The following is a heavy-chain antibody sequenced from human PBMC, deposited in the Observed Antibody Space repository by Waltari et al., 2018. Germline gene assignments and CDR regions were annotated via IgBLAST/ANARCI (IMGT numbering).Heavy chain of an antibody. CDR1: GFTFSSYA. CDR3: AKSKTYYDILTGYYPGGDYYYYGMDV. Sequence: EVQLLESGGGLVQPGGSLRLSCAASGFTFSSYAMRWVRQAPGKGLEWVSAISASGGSTYYADSVKGRVTISRDNSKNTLYLQRNSLRAEETAVYYCAKSKTYYDILTGYYPGGDYYYYGMDVWGQGTTVTVSS. CDR2: ISASGGST. V-gene: IGHV3-23*01. D-gene: IGHD3-9*01. J-gene: IGHJ6*02.